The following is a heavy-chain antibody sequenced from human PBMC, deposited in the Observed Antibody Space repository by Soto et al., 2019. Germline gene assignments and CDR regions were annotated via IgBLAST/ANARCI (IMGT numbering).Heavy chain of an antibody. Sequence: QVQLQESGPGLVKPSETLSLTCTVSGGSISSYYWSWIRQPPGKGLEWIGYIYYSGSTNYNPSLKSRVTISVDTSNNQFSLKLSSVTAADTAVYYCARGGWGQYFQHWGQGTLVTVSS. CDR3: ARGGWGQYFQH. CDR2: IYYSGST. V-gene: IGHV4-59*01. J-gene: IGHJ1*01. CDR1: GGSISSYY. D-gene: IGHD3-16*01.